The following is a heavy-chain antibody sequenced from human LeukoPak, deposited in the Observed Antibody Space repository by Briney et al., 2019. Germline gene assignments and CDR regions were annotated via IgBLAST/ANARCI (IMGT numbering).Heavy chain of an antibody. CDR2: ITGRSDKT. J-gene: IGHJ4*02. V-gene: IGHV3-23*01. D-gene: IGHD6-19*01. Sequence: GGYLRLSCAASGFNFNKYDMTWARQAPGKGLEWVSTITGRSDKTYYTDSVKGRFVTSRDNSKDTLYLQMNSLRAEDTALYYCAKGGWLDDLGQGALVTVSS. CDR1: GFNFNKYD. CDR3: AKGGWLDD.